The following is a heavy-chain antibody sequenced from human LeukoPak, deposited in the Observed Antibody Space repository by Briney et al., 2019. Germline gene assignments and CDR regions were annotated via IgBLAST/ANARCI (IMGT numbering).Heavy chain of an antibody. J-gene: IGHJ4*02. CDR3: ARQRGSSGWSPFDY. D-gene: IGHD6-19*01. Sequence: PSATLSLTCTVSGGSISSSSYYWGWIRQPPGKGLEWIGSIYYSGSTYYNPSLKSRVTISVDTSKNQFSLKLSSVTAADTAVYYCARQRGSSGWSPFDYWGQGTLVTVSS. V-gene: IGHV4-39*01. CDR1: GGSISSSSYY. CDR2: IYYSGST.